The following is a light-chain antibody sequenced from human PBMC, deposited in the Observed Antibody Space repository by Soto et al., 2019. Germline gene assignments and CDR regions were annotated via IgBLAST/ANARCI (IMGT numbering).Light chain of an antibody. CDR3: SSHSRSSTPYV. V-gene: IGLV2-14*01. J-gene: IGLJ1*01. Sequence: QSALTQPRSVSGSPGQSVTISCTGTGNDVGAYNYVSWYQQHPGRPPKLMIYEVSNRPSGVSNRFSASKSGNTASLTISGLQAEDEADYYCSSHSRSSTPYVFGSGTKLTVL. CDR1: GNDVGAYNY. CDR2: EVS.